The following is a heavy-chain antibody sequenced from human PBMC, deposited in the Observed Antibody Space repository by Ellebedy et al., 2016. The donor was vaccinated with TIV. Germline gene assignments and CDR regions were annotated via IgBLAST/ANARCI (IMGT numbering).Heavy chain of an antibody. J-gene: IGHJ6*02. CDR3: VRDMRDYYYYGMDV. Sequence: GESLKIPCAASGFTFSNYGMHWVRQTPGKGLGWVAVIWYDGNNKYYADSVKGRFTISRDNSKTTLYLQMNNLRVEDTAVNYCVRDMRDYYYYGMDVWGQGTTVTVSS. V-gene: IGHV3-33*01. CDR2: IWYDGNNK. D-gene: IGHD5-24*01. CDR1: GFTFSNYG.